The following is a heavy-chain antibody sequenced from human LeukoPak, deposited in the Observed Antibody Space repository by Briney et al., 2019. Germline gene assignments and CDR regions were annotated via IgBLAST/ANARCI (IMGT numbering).Heavy chain of an antibody. CDR1: GFIFRSSA. V-gene: IGHV3-23*01. CDR2: INPSGTNT. Sequence: GGSLRLSCAASGFIFRSSAMTWVRQAPGRGLEWVSTINPSGTNTYHADSVKGRFTISRDNSKNTVYLQMNSLRAEDTALYYCAKGTWGDSRGQGTLVTVSS. D-gene: IGHD3-16*01. J-gene: IGHJ4*02. CDR3: AKGTWGDS.